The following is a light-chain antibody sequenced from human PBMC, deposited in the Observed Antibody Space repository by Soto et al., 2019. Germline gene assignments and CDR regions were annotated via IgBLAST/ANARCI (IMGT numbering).Light chain of an antibody. Sequence: RVMTQSPVTLSVSPGARVTLSCRASQAISNNLAWYQQKPGQAPRLLIFDASTRATGIPARFSVSGSGTEFTFTIRGLQYEDFAVCFCQQANDWPPTFGQGTRV. J-gene: IGKJ1*01. CDR2: DAS. CDR1: QAISNN. CDR3: QQANDWPPT. V-gene: IGKV3-15*01.